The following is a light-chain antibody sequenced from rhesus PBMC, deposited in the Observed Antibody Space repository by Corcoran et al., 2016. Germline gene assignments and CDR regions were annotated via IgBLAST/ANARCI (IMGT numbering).Light chain of an antibody. CDR2: YAS. CDR3: QQSSSFPYS. V-gene: IGKV6-55*01. Sequence: EIVLTQSPAFQSVTLKEKVTITCQASESIGSSLHWYQQKPDQSPKLLIKYASQSISGVPSRFRGSGSGTDFTLTINSLEAEDAATYDCQQSSSFPYSFGQGTKVEIK. J-gene: IGKJ2*01. CDR1: ESIGSS.